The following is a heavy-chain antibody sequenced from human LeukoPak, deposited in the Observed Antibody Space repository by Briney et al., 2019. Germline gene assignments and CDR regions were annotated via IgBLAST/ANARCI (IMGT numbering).Heavy chain of an antibody. CDR2: INPNGGGT. J-gene: IGHJ4*02. V-gene: IGHV1-2*02. Sequence: ASVKVSCKASGYTFTGYYMHWVRQAPGQGLEWMGWINPNGGGTNYAQKFQGRVTMTRDTSISTAYMELSSLRSEDTAVYYCARVYGSGSGPRQLAHWGQGTLVTVSS. CDR3: ARVYGSGSGPRQLAH. CDR1: GYTFTGYY. D-gene: IGHD3-10*01.